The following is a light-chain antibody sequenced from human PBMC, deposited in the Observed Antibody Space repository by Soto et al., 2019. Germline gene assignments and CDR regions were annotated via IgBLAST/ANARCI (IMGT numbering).Light chain of an antibody. CDR1: QGLVYSDGNTY. V-gene: IGKV2-30*01. CDR2: KVS. Sequence: EVVMTQSPRNLPVTLGQPASISCWSSQGLVYSDGNTYLNWFQQRPGHSPRRLLYKVSFRDSGVPDRFSGSGPGTAFTLTISRVEAEDVGIYYCMQATHWPPYTFGQGTKLEIK. J-gene: IGKJ2*01. CDR3: MQATHWPPYT.